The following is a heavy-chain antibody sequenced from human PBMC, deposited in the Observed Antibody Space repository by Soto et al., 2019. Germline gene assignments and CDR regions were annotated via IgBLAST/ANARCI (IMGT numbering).Heavy chain of an antibody. CDR1: GGTFSSYA. V-gene: IGHV1-69*13. CDR3: ARERKRNYDFWSGYLGYYYYGMDV. J-gene: IGHJ6*02. Sequence: ASVKVSCKASGGTFSSYAISWVRQAPGQGLEWMGGIIPIFGTANYAQKFQGRVTITADESTSTAYMELSSLRSEDTAVYYCARERKRNYDFWSGYLGYYYYGMDVWGQGTTVTVSS. D-gene: IGHD3-3*01. CDR2: IIPIFGTA.